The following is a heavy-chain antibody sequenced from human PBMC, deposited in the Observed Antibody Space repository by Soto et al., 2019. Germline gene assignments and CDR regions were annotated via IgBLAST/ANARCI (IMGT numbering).Heavy chain of an antibody. CDR1: GYTFTSYA. J-gene: IGHJ4*02. D-gene: IGHD2-2*01. Sequence: QVQLVQSGAEVKKPGASVKVSCKASGYTFTSYAMHWVRQAPGQRLEWMGWINASNGNTKYSQKFQGRVTITRDTSASTAYMELSSLRSEDTAVYYCARDVIVVVPAAMDYWGQGTLVTVSS. V-gene: IGHV1-3*01. CDR3: ARDVIVVVPAAMDY. CDR2: INASNGNT.